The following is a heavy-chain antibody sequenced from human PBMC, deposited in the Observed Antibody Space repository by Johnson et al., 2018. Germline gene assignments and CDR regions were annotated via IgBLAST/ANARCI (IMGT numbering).Heavy chain of an antibody. D-gene: IGHD4-17*01. CDR2: FYSSGST. CDR1: GGSINRGNYC. J-gene: IGHJ6*03. CDR3: ARAYGDYYYYMDV. V-gene: IGHV4-39*07. Sequence: QVQLQESGPGLVKSSETLSLICSVSGGSINRGNYCWGWLRQPPGKGLQWVGSFYSSGSTNHNPSLKSRVAILVDTSKNQVPLKLNSGTAVDTAIYYRARAYGDYYYYMDVWGNGTTVTVS.